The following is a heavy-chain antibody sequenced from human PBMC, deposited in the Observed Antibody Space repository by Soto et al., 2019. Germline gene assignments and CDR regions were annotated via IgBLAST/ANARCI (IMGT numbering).Heavy chain of an antibody. D-gene: IGHD3-22*01. CDR1: GFSLSTSGMG. V-gene: IGHV2-5*02. Sequence: QITLKESGPTLVKPTQTLTLTCSFSGFSLSTSGMGVGWIRQPPGKALEWLALIYWDDDKRYSPSLKSRLAIXMAXSXIQVVLTMTNMDPVDTATYFCAHTTTYQVSSAYYDYWGQGTLVTVSS. J-gene: IGHJ4*02. CDR2: IYWDDDK. CDR3: AHTTTYQVSSAYYDY.